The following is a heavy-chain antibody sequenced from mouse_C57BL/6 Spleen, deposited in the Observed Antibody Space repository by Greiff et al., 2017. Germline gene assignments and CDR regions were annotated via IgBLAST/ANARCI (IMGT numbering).Heavy chain of an antibody. Sequence: VQLQQPGAELVKPGASVKVSCKASGYTFTSYWMHWVKQRPGQGLEWLGRIHPSDSDTNYNQKFKGKATLTVDTSSSTAYMQLSSLTSEDSAVYYCARRGYGYDEGRFDYWGQGTTLTVSS. D-gene: IGHD2-2*01. CDR3: ARRGYGYDEGRFDY. CDR2: IHPSDSDT. CDR1: GYTFTSYW. V-gene: IGHV1-74*01. J-gene: IGHJ2*01.